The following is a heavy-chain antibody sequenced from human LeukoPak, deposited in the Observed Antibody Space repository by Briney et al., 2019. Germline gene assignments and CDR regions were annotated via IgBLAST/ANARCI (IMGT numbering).Heavy chain of an antibody. J-gene: IGHJ6*03. CDR1: GFTFSSYW. CDR2: IKQDGSEK. Sequence: WGSLRLSCAASGFTFSSYWMSWVRQAPGKGLEWVANIKQDGSEKYYVDSVKGRFTISRDNTKNSLHLQMNSLRAEDTAVYFCATNGVVPPDTYYYYMDVWGKGTTVTVSS. V-gene: IGHV3-7*01. D-gene: IGHD2-2*01. CDR3: ATNGVVPPDTYYYYMDV.